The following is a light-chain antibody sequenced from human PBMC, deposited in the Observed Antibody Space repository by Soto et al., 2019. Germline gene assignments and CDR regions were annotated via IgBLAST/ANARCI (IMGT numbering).Light chain of an antibody. J-gene: IGLJ1*01. CDR3: NSQTRSGIRV. Sequence: QSALTQPASVSGSPGQSITISCTGTSSDVGGSNHVSWYQHHPGKVPKVLIYEVNFRPSGVSNRFSGSKSGYTASLTISGLQAEDEADYYCNSQTRSGIRVFGTGTQLTVL. CDR1: SSDVGGSNH. V-gene: IGLV2-14*01. CDR2: EVN.